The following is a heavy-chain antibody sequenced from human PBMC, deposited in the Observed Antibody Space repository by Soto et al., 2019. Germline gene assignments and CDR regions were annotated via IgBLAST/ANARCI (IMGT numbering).Heavy chain of an antibody. Sequence: QVQLVESGGGVVQPGWSLRLSCAASGFSISDYGMEWVRQAPGKGLEWVALISYDGNNTYYAVSVKGRFTISRDNSKVTLFLQMTGLRAEDTSVYYCARGAGDRLSLGMDVWGLGTTGTVSS. CDR2: ISYDGNNT. CDR1: GFSISDYG. J-gene: IGHJ6*02. D-gene: IGHD1-26*01. CDR3: ARGAGDRLSLGMDV. V-gene: IGHV3-30*03.